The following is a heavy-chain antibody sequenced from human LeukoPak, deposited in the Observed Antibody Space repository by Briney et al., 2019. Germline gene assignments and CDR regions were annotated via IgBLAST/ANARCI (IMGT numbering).Heavy chain of an antibody. V-gene: IGHV4-59*01. CDR2: IYYTTNP. CDR3: ARDRNYFDP. J-gene: IGHJ5*02. CDR1: GGSISSYY. Sequence: SETLSLTCTVSGGSISSYYWSWIRLPPGKGLEWIGNIYYTTNPNYNPSLARRVTISVDTSKNQLSLKLDSVTAADTAVYYCARDRNYFDPWGQGTRVTVSS. D-gene: IGHD4-11*01.